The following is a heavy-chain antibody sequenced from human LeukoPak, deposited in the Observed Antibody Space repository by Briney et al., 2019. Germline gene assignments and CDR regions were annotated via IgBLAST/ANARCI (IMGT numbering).Heavy chain of an antibody. V-gene: IGHV4-59*12. CDR3: ARNIGYYYMDV. J-gene: IGHJ6*03. CDR2: IYYSGST. Sequence: SETLSLTCTVSGGSISSYYWSWVRQPPGKGLEWIGYIYYSGSTNYNPSLKSRVTIPLDTSKNQFSLKLSSVTAADTAVYYCARNIGYYYMDVWGKGTTVTVSS. D-gene: IGHD2/OR15-2a*01. CDR1: GGSISSYY.